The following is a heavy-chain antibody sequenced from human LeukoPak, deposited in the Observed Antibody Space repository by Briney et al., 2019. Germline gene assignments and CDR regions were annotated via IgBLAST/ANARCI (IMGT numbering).Heavy chain of an antibody. CDR2: INPNSGGT. J-gene: IGHJ4*02. CDR1: GYTFTGYY. CDR3: ARSDVGRWLPYDY. Sequence: ASVKVSCKSSGYTFTGYYMHWVRQAPGQGLEWMGWINPNSGGTNYAQKFQGRVTMTRDTSISTAYMELSRLRSDDTAVYYCARSDVGRWLPYDYWGQGTLVTVSS. V-gene: IGHV1-2*02. D-gene: IGHD5-24*01.